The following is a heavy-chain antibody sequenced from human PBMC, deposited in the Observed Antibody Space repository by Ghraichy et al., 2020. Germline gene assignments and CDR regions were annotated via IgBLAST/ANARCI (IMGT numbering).Heavy chain of an antibody. J-gene: IGHJ4*02. V-gene: IGHV3-30*04. CDR1: GFTFSSYA. CDR3: ARDPSTVTTRSYCFDY. D-gene: IGHD4-17*01. CDR2: ISYDGSNK. Sequence: GGSLRLSCAASGFTFSSYAMHWVRQAPGKGLEWVAVISYDGSNKYYADSVKGRFTISRDNSKNTLYLQMNSLRAEDTAVYYCARDPSTVTTRSYCFDYWGQGTLVTVSS.